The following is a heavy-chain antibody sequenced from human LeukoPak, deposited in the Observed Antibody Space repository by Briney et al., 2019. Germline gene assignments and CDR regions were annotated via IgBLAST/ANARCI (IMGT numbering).Heavy chain of an antibody. J-gene: IGHJ4*02. D-gene: IGHD3/OR15-3a*01. V-gene: IGHV3-23*01. CDR3: AKDLVIFHAAGDRFSPFEY. Sequence: GGSLRLSCTASGFNFSNYAMSWVRQAPGKGLEWVSAIDDSGGRAFYADSVRGRFTISRDNSMSTLYLRMNTLRADDTAVYYCAKDLVIFHAAGDRFSPFEYWGQGALVTVSS. CDR1: GFNFSNYA. CDR2: IDDSGGRA.